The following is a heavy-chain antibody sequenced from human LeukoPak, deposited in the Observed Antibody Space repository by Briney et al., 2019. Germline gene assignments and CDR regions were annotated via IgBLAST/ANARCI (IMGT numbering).Heavy chain of an antibody. V-gene: IGHV1-69*05. CDR2: IIPIFGTA. Sequence: ASVKVSCKASGGTFSSYAISWVRQAPGQGLDWMGRIIPIFGTANSAQKFQGRVTITTDESTSTAYMELSSLRSEDRAVYYCARGCTSCFWFDPWGQGTLVTVSS. D-gene: IGHD2-2*01. CDR1: GGTFSSYA. CDR3: ARGCTSCFWFDP. J-gene: IGHJ5*02.